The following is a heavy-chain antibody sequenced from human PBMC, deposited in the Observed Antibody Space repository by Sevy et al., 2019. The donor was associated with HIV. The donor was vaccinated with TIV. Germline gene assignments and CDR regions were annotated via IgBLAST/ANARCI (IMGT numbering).Heavy chain of an antibody. V-gene: IGHV3-7*03. CDR3: ARVGGGIAVAGTYYYGMDV. J-gene: IGHJ6*02. CDR1: GFTFSSYW. Sequence: GGSLRLSCAASGFTFSSYWMSWVRQAPGKGLEWVANIKQDGSEKYHVDSVKGRFTISRDNAKNSLYLQMNSLRAEDTAVYYCARVGGGIAVAGTYYYGMDVWGQGTTVTVSS. CDR2: IKQDGSEK. D-gene: IGHD6-19*01.